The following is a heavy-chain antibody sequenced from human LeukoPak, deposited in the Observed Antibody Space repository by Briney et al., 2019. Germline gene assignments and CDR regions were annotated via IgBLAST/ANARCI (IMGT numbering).Heavy chain of an antibody. Sequence: PGRSLRLSCAASGFTFSSYGMHWVRQAPGKGLEWVAVISYDGSNKYGADSVKGRFTISRDNSKNTLYLQMSSLRVDDTAVYYCVKDLYYDNSGYYSGAFDYWGQGTLVTVSS. CDR3: VKDLYYDNSGYYSGAFDY. CDR1: GFTFSSYG. CDR2: ISYDGSNK. V-gene: IGHV3-30*18. D-gene: IGHD3-22*01. J-gene: IGHJ4*02.